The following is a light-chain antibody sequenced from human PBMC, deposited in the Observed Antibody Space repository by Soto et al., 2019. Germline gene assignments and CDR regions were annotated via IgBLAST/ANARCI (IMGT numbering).Light chain of an antibody. CDR3: QQSYVTPRT. Sequence: DIQMTQSPSSLSASVGDRVTITCRASQSISNFLNWYQHRLGKAPKLLIYDASSLQSGVPSRFIGSCSGTDFTLTISSLQPEDFATYYCQQSYVTPRTFGQGTKVDI. CDR2: DAS. CDR1: QSISNF. V-gene: IGKV1-39*01. J-gene: IGKJ1*01.